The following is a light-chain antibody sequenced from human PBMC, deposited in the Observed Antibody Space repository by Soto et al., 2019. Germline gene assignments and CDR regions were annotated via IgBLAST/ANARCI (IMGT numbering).Light chain of an antibody. CDR1: QGISRY. Sequence: DIQLTQSPSFLSASVGDRVTITCRASQGISRYLAWYQQKPGKAPKLLIYAASTLESGVPSRFSGSGSVTEFTLAISSLQPEDFATYYCQKLNNYPPINFGPRTKVDMK. CDR2: AAS. CDR3: QKLNNYPPIN. J-gene: IGKJ3*01. V-gene: IGKV1-9*01.